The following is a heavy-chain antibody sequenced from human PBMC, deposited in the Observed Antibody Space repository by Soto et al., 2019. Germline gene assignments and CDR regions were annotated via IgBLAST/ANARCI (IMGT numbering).Heavy chain of an antibody. CDR3: ARQHYGDYVGSGCFDY. D-gene: IGHD4-17*01. V-gene: IGHV4-59*08. J-gene: IGHJ4*02. Sequence: SETLSLTCTVSGGSISSYYWSWIRQPPGKGLEWIGYIYYSGSTNYNPSLKSRVTISVDTSKNQFSLKLSSVTAADTAVYYCARQHYGDYVGSGCFDYWGQGTLVTVSS. CDR1: GGSISSYY. CDR2: IYYSGST.